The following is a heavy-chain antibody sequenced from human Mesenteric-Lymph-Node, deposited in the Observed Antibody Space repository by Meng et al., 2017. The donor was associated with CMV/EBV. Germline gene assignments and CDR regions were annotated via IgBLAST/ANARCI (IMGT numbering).Heavy chain of an antibody. Sequence: GESLKISCAASGFTFSDYYMSWIRQAPGKGLEWVSYISSSGSTIYYADSVKGRFTISRDNANNSLFLQMNSLRAEDTAVYYCARRRHGDADVWGRGTTVTVSS. CDR3: ARRRHGDADV. CDR2: ISSSGSTI. CDR1: GFTFSDYY. J-gene: IGHJ6*02. V-gene: IGHV3-11*04.